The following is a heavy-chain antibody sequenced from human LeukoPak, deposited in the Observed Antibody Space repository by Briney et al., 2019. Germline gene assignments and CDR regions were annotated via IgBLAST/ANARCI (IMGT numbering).Heavy chain of an antibody. CDR2: INHSGST. D-gene: IGHD3-16*01. CDR1: GGSFSGYY. Sequence: SETLSLTCAVYGGSFSGYYWSWIRQPPGKGLEWIGEINHSGSTNYNPSLKSRVTISVDTSKNQFSLKLSSVTAADTAVYYCAGGGGRYGWYFDYWGQGTLVNGSS. CDR3: AGGGGRYGWYFDY. J-gene: IGHJ4*02. V-gene: IGHV4-34*01.